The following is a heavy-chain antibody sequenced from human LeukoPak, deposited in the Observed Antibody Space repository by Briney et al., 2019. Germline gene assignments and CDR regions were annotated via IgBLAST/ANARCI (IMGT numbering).Heavy chain of an antibody. D-gene: IGHD6-13*01. CDR3: ARERGSSWPLDY. V-gene: IGHV4-4*02. Sequence: SGTLSLTCAVSNDFLSSSNWWSWVRQPPGKGLEWIGEIYHSGSTNYNPSLKSRVTISVDKSKNQFSLKLSSVTAADTAVYYCARERGSSWPLDYWGQGTLVTVSS. J-gene: IGHJ4*02. CDR2: IYHSGST. CDR1: NDFLSSSNW.